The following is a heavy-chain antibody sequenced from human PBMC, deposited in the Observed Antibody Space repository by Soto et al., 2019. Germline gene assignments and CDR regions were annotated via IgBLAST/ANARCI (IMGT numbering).Heavy chain of an antibody. V-gene: IGHV5-51*01. CDR2: IYPGDSDT. CDR1: GYSFTSYG. CDR3: ARREVTYYYGSGSYYFDY. Sequence: PGESLRISCKGSGYSFTSYGIGWVRQMPGKGLEWMGIIYPGDSDTRYSPSFQGQVTISADKSISTAYLQWSSLKASDTAMYYCARREVTYYYGSGSYYFDYWGQGTLVTVSS. D-gene: IGHD3-10*01. J-gene: IGHJ4*02.